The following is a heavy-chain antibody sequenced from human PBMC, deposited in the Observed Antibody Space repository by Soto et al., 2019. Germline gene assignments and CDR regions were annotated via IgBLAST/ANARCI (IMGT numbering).Heavy chain of an antibody. J-gene: IGHJ6*02. D-gene: IGHD6-19*01. V-gene: IGHV3-30*18. CDR2: ISYDGRKN. CDR1: GFTFSDYG. Sequence: GGSLRLSCAASGFTFSDYGMHWVRQAPGKGLEWVAVISYDGRKNYYGDSVKGRFTIARDNSKNTLSLQMSSLRFDDTAVYYCAKALPIYTSGWYNYHGMDVWGQGTTVTVS. CDR3: AKALPIYTSGWYNYHGMDV.